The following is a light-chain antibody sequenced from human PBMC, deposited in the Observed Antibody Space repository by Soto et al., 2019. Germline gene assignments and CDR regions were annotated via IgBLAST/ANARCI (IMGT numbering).Light chain of an antibody. J-gene: IGLJ1*01. CDR2: EVT. CDR1: NSDITYNF. V-gene: IGLV2-14*01. CDR3: NSYTSSSTLTYV. Sequence: QSALTQPASVSGSPGQSITISCTGTNSDITYNFVSWYQQHTGKAPKLIIYEVTNRPSGVSHRFSGSKSGNTASLTISGLQAEDEAEYYCNSYTSSSTLTYVFGTGTKLTVL.